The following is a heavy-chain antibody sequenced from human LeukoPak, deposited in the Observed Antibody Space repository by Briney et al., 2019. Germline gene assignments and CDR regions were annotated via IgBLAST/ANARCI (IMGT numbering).Heavy chain of an antibody. D-gene: IGHD6-6*01. Sequence: SETLSLTCTVSGGSISSYYWSWLRQPPGKGLEWLGYIYYSGSTNYNPSLKSRVTISVDTSKNQFSLKLSSVTAADTAVYYCARGDDYSSSSGFDPWGQGTLVTVSS. CDR1: GGSISSYY. J-gene: IGHJ5*02. CDR2: IYYSGST. V-gene: IGHV4-59*01. CDR3: ARGDDYSSSSGFDP.